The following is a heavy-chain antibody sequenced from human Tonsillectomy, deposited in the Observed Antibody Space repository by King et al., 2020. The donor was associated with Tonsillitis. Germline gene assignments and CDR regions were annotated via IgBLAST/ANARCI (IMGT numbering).Heavy chain of an antibody. Sequence: VQLVESGAEVKKPGASVKVSCKASGYTFTSYGISWVRQAPGQGLEWMGWISAYNGNTNYPQKIQGRVTMTTETSTSTAYMELRSLRSDDTAVYYCARRRGYSAYVGRSWLDPWGQGTLVTVSS. D-gene: IGHD5-12*01. CDR2: ISAYNGNT. CDR1: GYTFTSYG. CDR3: ARRRGYSAYVGRSWLDP. V-gene: IGHV1-18*01. J-gene: IGHJ5*02.